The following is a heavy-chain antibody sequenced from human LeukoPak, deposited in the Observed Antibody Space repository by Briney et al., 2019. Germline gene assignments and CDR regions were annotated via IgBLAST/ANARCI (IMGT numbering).Heavy chain of an antibody. Sequence: GRSLRLSCAASGFTFSSYGTHWVRQAPGKGLEWVAVISYDGSNKYYADSVKGRFTISRDNSKNTLYLQMNSLRAEDTAVYYCAKDRILDYDFWRGNFDSGGREPLVTVSS. J-gene: IGHJ4*02. CDR1: GFTFSSYG. CDR3: AKDRILDYDFWRGNFDS. CDR2: ISYDGSNK. D-gene: IGHD3-3*01. V-gene: IGHV3-30*18.